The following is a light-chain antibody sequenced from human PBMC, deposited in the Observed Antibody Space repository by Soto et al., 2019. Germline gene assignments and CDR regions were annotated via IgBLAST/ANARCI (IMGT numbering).Light chain of an antibody. Sequence: SSELTQPPSVSVAPGQTARITCGGDNIGSDSVHWYQQKPGQAPLLVVYDDSDRPSGLPERFPGFSYGNTATLTISRVEAGDEADYYCQVWDGSSDHYVFGTGTKVTAL. V-gene: IGLV3-21*02. J-gene: IGLJ1*01. CDR3: QVWDGSSDHYV. CDR2: DDS. CDR1: NIGSDS.